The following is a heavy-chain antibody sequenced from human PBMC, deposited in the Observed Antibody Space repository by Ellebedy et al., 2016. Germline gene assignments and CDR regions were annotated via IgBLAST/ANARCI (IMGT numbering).Heavy chain of an antibody. Sequence: GGSLRLSXAASGFTFSSYWMSWVRQAPGKGLEWVANIKQDGSEKYYVDSVKGRFTISRDNAKNSLYLQMNSLRAEDTAVYYCARASLVWTVAGKVGGYWGQGTLVTVSS. CDR1: GFTFSSYW. CDR3: ARASLVWTVAGKVGGY. V-gene: IGHV3-7*01. J-gene: IGHJ4*02. CDR2: IKQDGSEK. D-gene: IGHD6-19*01.